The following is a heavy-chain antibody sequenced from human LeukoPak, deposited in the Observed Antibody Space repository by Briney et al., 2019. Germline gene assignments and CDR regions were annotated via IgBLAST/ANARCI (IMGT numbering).Heavy chain of an antibody. D-gene: IGHD3-22*01. CDR3: ARTLDSRRYIVRRPYSMDV. CDR2: INHSGST. J-gene: IGHJ6*02. V-gene: IGHV4-34*01. CDR1: GGSFSGYY. Sequence: SETLSLTCAVYGGSFSGYYWNWIRQPPGKGLEWIGEINHSGSTTYNRSLKSRVTISLDTSKNQFSLKLSSVTDADTAVYYCARTLDSRRYIVRRPYSMDVWGQGTTVTVSS.